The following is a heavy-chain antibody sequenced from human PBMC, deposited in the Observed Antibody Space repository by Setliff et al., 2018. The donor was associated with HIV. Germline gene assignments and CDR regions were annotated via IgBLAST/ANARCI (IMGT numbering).Heavy chain of an antibody. J-gene: IGHJ3*02. D-gene: IGHD6-19*01. CDR2: INSDGSSI. Sequence: PGGSLRLSCAASGFIFSNYWMHWVRQAPGKGLVWVSRINSDGSSISYADSVKGRLTISRDNAKNTLYLQMNSLRGEDTAVYYCARHSDWYGNDAFDIWGQGTRVTVSS. CDR1: GFIFSNYW. CDR3: ARHSDWYGNDAFDI. V-gene: IGHV3-74*01.